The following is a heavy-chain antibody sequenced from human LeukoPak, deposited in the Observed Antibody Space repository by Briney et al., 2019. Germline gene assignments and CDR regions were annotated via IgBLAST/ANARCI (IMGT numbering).Heavy chain of an antibody. Sequence: GGSLRLSCAASGFTVSNNYVSWVRQAPGKGLEWVSVIYSGGSTYYADSVKGRFTISRDNSKNTLYLQMNSLRAEDTAVYYCARVPSRFWGGIGYWGQGTLVTVSS. CDR2: IYSGGST. CDR3: ARVPSRFWGGIGY. D-gene: IGHD3-16*01. V-gene: IGHV3-53*01. J-gene: IGHJ4*02. CDR1: GFTVSNNY.